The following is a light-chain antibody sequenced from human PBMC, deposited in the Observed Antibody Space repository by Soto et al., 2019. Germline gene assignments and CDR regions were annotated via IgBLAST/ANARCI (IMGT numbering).Light chain of an antibody. J-gene: IGKJ1*01. V-gene: IGKV1-5*01. CDR2: DAS. CDR3: QQYHSYWT. CDR1: QNIRSR. Sequence: QMTQSPSTLSASLGDRFTISCRASQNIRSRLAWFQQKPGKAPRLLIYDASSLDGGVPQRFSGSGSGTEFILTSSSLQTDDFSSYYCQQYHSYWTFGQGTKVDIK.